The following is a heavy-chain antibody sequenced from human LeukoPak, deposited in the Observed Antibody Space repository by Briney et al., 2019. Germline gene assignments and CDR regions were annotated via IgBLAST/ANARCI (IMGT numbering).Heavy chain of an antibody. V-gene: IGHV3-30*14. CDR1: GLTFSSYA. J-gene: IGHJ3*02. Sequence: GGSLRLSCAASGLTFSSYAMHWVRQAPGKGLEWVAVISYDGSNKYYADSVKGRFTISRDNSKNTLYLQMGSLRAEDMAVYYCAREFRVGWLYSSGWYPDAFDIWGQGTMVTVSS. D-gene: IGHD6-19*01. CDR2: ISYDGSNK. CDR3: AREFRVGWLYSSGWYPDAFDI.